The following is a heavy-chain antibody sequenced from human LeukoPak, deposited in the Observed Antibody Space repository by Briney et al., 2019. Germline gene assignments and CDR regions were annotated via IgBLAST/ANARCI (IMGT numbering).Heavy chain of an antibody. J-gene: IGHJ4*02. D-gene: IGHD5-24*01. CDR3: IRSVETPASYYYDC. CDR2: IGRRANNYAT. V-gene: IGHV3-73*01. Sequence: PGGSLRLSCAASGFTFSGSAIHWVRQASGKGLEWVGRIGRRANNYATAYAASVKGRFTISRDDSKNTAYLQMDSLKTEDTAVYYCIRSVETPASYYYDCWGQGTLVTVSS. CDR1: GFTFSGSA.